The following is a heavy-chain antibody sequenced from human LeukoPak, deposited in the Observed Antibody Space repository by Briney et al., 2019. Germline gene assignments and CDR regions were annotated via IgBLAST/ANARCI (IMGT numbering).Heavy chain of an antibody. D-gene: IGHD6-13*01. V-gene: IGHV3-23*01. CDR1: GFTFSSYG. Sequence: GGSLRLSCAPSGFTFSSYGMSWVPEAPGQGLEWVSAISGSGGSTYYADSVKGRFTITRDNSKNTLYLQMNSLGVEDTAVCYCASSRIAGALDYWGQGTLVTVSS. CDR2: ISGSGGST. CDR3: ASSRIAGALDY. J-gene: IGHJ4*02.